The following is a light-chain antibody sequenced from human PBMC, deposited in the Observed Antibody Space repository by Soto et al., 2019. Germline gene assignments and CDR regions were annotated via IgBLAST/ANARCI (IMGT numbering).Light chain of an antibody. CDR3: QQRAIWRGVT. J-gene: IGKJ3*01. V-gene: IGKV3-11*01. CDR1: QSVSSY. CDR2: DAS. Sequence: IVLTQSPVALSLYPGERATLSCRASQSVSSYVAWYHQKPGQAPRLLIFDASKRATGIPARFSGSGSGTDFTPTITRLEPEDLAVYYCQQRAIWRGVTFGPGTKVDN.